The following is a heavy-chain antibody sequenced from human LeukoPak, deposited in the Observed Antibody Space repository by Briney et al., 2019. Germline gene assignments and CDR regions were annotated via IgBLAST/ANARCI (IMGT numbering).Heavy chain of an antibody. J-gene: IGHJ5*02. CDR1: GYTFTSYA. V-gene: IGHV1-18*01. CDR2: ISAYNGKV. CDR3: ARDLRYSYAYGFDP. D-gene: IGHD5-18*01. Sequence: ASVTVSRKASGYTFTSYAITWVRQAPGQGLEWMGWISAYNGKVNYVQKLQGRLTLTTDTSTSTAYMELRSLRSDDAAIYYCARDLRYSYAYGFDPWGQGTLVTVSS.